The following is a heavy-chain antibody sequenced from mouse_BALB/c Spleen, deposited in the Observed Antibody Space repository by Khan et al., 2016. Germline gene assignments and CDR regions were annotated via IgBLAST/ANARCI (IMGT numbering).Heavy chain of an antibody. CDR2: INTHTGDP. V-gene: IGHV9-1*02. J-gene: IGHJ2*01. Sequence: QIQLVQSGPELKKPGETVKISCKASGYIFTNYGMNWVKQAPGKGLKWMGWINTHTGDPTYTDDFKGRFVFSLETSASTAYLQINNLKIEDMATYFCTAMGGFEGFDYWGQGTTLTVSS. D-gene: IGHD1-1*02. CDR3: TAMGGFEGFDY. CDR1: GYIFTNYG.